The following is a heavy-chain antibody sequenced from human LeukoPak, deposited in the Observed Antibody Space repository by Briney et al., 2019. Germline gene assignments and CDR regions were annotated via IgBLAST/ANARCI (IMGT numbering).Heavy chain of an antibody. V-gene: IGHV3-48*03. D-gene: IGHD2-21*02. CDR2: ISGSGSTI. CDR1: GFTFSSYE. Sequence: GGSLRLSCAASGFTFSSYEMNWVRQAPGKGLEWVSYISGSGSTIYYADSVKGRFTISRDNAKNSLYLQMNSLRAEDTAVYYCARDLRCGGDCPGYWGQGTLVTASS. CDR3: ARDLRCGGDCPGY. J-gene: IGHJ4*02.